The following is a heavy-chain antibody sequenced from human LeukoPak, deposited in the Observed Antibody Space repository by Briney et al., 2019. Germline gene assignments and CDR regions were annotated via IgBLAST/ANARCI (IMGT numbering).Heavy chain of an antibody. CDR1: GFTFGDYA. J-gene: IGHJ3*02. CDR3: TRVGRTVTHDAFDI. CDR2: IGSKAYGGTT. Sequence: GGSLRLSCTASGFTFGDYAMSWVRQAPGKGLEWVGFIGSKAYGGTTEYAASVKGRFTISRDDSKSIAYLQMNSLKTEDTAVYYCTRVGRTVTHDAFDIWGQGTMVTVSS. D-gene: IGHD4-17*01. V-gene: IGHV3-49*04.